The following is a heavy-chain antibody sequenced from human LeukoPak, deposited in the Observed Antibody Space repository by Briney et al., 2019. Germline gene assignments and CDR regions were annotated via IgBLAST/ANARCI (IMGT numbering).Heavy chain of an antibody. CDR2: INHSGST. CDR3: ARGLGIQLWNTISDYFDY. J-gene: IGHJ4*02. V-gene: IGHV4-34*01. D-gene: IGHD5-18*01. CDR1: GGSFSGYY. Sequence: SETLSLTCAVYGGSFSGYYCSWIRQPPGKGLEWIGEINHSGSTNYNPSLKSRVTISVDTSKNQFSLKLSSVTAADTAVYYCARGLGIQLWNTISDYFDYWGQGTLVTVSS.